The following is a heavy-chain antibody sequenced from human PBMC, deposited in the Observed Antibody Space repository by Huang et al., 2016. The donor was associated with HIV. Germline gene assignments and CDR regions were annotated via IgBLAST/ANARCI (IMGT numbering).Heavy chain of an antibody. CDR2: ITNSGRS. V-gene: IGHV4-34*01. J-gene: IGHJ4*02. D-gene: IGHD3-10*01. CDR1: GGSFSGYY. CDR3: ARDPHYGSGGYYY. Sequence: QVQLHQWGAGLLKPSETLSLTCAVYGGSFSGYYWSWIRQPPGEGLEWIGEITNSGRSNYTPDLKSGVTISEETAKKQFSLRLSSVTAADTAVYYCARDPHYGSGGYYYWGQGTLVTVSS.